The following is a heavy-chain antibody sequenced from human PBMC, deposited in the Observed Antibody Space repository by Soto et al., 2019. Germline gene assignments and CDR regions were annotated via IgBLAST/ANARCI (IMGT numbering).Heavy chain of an antibody. CDR3: ARVEQQLVWNNWFDP. CDR1: GFTFSSYS. Sequence: EVQLVESGGGLVKPGGSLRLSCAASGFTFSSYSMNWVRQAPVKGLEWVSSISSSSSYIYYADSVKGRFTISRDNAKNSLYLQMNSLRAEDTAVYYCARVEQQLVWNNWFDPWGQGTLVTVSS. V-gene: IGHV3-21*01. CDR2: ISSSSSYI. D-gene: IGHD6-13*01. J-gene: IGHJ5*02.